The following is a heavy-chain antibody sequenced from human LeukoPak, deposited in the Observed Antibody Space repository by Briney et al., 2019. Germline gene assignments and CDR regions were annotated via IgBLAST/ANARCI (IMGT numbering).Heavy chain of an antibody. CDR3: AKDRVVIDYFGY. Sequence: PGGSLRLSCAASGFTFSSYGMHWVRQAPGKGLEWVAVISYDGSNKYYADSVKGRFTISRDNSKNTLYLQMNSLRAEDTAVYYCAKDRVVIDYFGYWGQGTLVTVSS. V-gene: IGHV3-30*18. CDR2: ISYDGSNK. D-gene: IGHD3-3*01. J-gene: IGHJ4*02. CDR1: GFTFSSYG.